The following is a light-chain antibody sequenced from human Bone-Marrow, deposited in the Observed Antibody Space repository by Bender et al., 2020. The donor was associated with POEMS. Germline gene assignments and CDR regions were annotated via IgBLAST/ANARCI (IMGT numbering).Light chain of an antibody. CDR2: SDN. CDR3: AAWDAGLSGEV. Sequence: QSVLTEPPSASGTPGQRVTISCSGSNSNIGTNAVNWYQQFPGPAPNLLIYSDNQRPSVVPDRLYAFTSGTSASLAISGLQSEDEADYYCAAWDAGLSGEVFGGGTKLTVL. V-gene: IGLV1-44*01. J-gene: IGLJ3*02. CDR1: NSNIGTNA.